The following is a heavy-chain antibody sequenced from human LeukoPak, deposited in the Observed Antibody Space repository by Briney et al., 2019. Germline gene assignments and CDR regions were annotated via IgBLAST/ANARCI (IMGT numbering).Heavy chain of an antibody. D-gene: IGHD3-22*01. CDR2: ISAYNGNT. CDR3: ARDVPWYYDSITHLSAFFYAFDI. Sequence: GASVKVSCKASGYTFTSYGISWVPQAPGQGLEWMGWISAYNGNTNYAQKLQGRVTMTTDTSTSTAYMELRSLRSDDTAVYYCARDVPWYYDSITHLSAFFYAFDIWGQGTMVTVSS. CDR1: GYTFTSYG. V-gene: IGHV1-18*01. J-gene: IGHJ3*02.